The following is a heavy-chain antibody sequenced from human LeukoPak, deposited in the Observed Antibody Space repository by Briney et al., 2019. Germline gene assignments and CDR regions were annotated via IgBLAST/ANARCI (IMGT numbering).Heavy chain of an antibody. CDR1: GYTFTSYA. Sequence: RASVKVSCKASGYTFTSYAMNWVRQAPGQGLEWMGWMSPNSGDTGYAQKFQDRVTMTRNTSISTAYMELSSLRSDDAAVYYCARGPPSWGNDYWGPGTLVTVSS. D-gene: IGHD7-27*01. J-gene: IGHJ4*02. V-gene: IGHV1-8*02. CDR3: ARGPPSWGNDY. CDR2: MSPNSGDT.